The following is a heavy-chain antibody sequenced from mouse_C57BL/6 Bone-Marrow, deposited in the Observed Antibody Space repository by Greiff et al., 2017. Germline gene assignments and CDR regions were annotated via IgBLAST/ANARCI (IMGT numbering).Heavy chain of an antibody. J-gene: IGHJ4*01. Sequence: VKLVESGPGLVQPSQSLSITCTVSGFSLTSYGVHWVRQSPGKGLEWLGVIWSGGSTDYNAAFISRLSISKDNSKSQVFFKMTSLQADDTAIYYCARRTTTMVTPYYAMDYWGQGTSVTVSS. D-gene: IGHD2-2*01. V-gene: IGHV2-2*01. CDR3: ARRTTTMVTPYYAMDY. CDR1: GFSLTSYG. CDR2: IWSGGST.